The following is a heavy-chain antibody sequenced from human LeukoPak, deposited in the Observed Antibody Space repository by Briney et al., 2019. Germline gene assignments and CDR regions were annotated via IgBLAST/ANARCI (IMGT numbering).Heavy chain of an antibody. V-gene: IGHV4-4*02. CDR3: ARVLVTATRLFDY. CDR2: IYHSGST. Sequence: SETLSLTCAVSGGSISSSNWWSWVRQPPGKGLEWIGEIYHSGSTNYNPSLKSRVTISVDKSKNQFSLKLSSVTAADTAVYYCARVLVTATRLFDYWGQGTLVTVSS. CDR1: GGSISSSNW. J-gene: IGHJ4*02. D-gene: IGHD4-11*01.